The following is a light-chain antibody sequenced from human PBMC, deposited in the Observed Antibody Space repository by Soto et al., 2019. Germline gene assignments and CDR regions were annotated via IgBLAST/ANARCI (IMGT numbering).Light chain of an antibody. CDR2: LTS. Sequence: EIVLTQSPATLSAFPGDRVTLSCRASQAVNTRLAWYQHKPGQAPRLLIYLTSNRAAGVPSRFSAWGSETDFTLTISDVQPEDFAVYYCHKRQRWPRTFGQGTMVDSK. V-gene: IGKV3-11*01. J-gene: IGKJ1*01. CDR1: QAVNTR. CDR3: HKRQRWPRT.